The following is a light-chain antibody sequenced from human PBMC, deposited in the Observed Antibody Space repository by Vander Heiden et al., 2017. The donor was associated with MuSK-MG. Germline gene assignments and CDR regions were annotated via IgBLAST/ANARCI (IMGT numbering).Light chain of an antibody. J-gene: IGKJ2*01. V-gene: IGKV1-39*01. CDR1: QSISSY. Sequence: DIKMPQSPSSLSASVGDRVTITCRASQSISSYLNWYQQKPGKAPKLLIYAASSLQSGVPSRFSGSGSGTDFTLTISSLQPEDFATYYCQQSYSTPYTFGQWTSLDIK. CDR3: QQSYSTPYT. CDR2: AAS.